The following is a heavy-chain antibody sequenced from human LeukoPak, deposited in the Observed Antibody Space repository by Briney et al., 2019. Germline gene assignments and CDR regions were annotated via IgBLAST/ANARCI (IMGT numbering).Heavy chain of an antibody. Sequence: SETLSLTCTVSGGSISSYYWSWIRQPAGKGLEWIGRIYTSGSTNYNPSLKSRVTMSVDTSKNQFSLKLNSVTAADTAVYYCATRITMVRGGDYWGQGILVTVSS. CDR1: GGSISSYY. J-gene: IGHJ4*02. CDR2: IYTSGST. CDR3: ATRITMVRGGDY. V-gene: IGHV4-4*07. D-gene: IGHD3-10*01.